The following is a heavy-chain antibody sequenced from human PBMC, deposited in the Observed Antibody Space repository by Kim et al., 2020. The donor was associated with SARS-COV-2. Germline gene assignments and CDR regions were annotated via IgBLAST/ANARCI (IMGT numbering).Heavy chain of an antibody. CDR2: IYYSGST. Sequence: SETLSLTCTVSGGSISSYYWSWIRQPPGKGLEWIGYIYYSGSTNYNPSLKSRVTISVDTSKNQFSLKLSSVTAADTAVYYCARIRNPKSGGDLPHFDYWGQGTLVTVSS. D-gene: IGHD2-21*02. CDR3: ARIRNPKSGGDLPHFDY. J-gene: IGHJ4*02. CDR1: GGSISSYY. V-gene: IGHV4-59*01.